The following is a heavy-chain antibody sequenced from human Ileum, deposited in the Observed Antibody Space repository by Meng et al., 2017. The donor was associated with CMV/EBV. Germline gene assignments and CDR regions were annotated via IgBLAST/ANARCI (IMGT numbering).Heavy chain of an antibody. Sequence: QVQLVQSGAEVKKPGSSVKVSCEASGGTFSSNAISWVRHAPGQGLEWMGVISPIFRTSNYAQKFQGRLTITADESTSTAYMELSSPTSGDTAVYYCATSGRGPKYYFDYWGQGTLVTVSS. V-gene: IGHV1-69*12. D-gene: IGHD1-14*01. CDR1: GGTFSSNA. CDR3: ATSGRGPKYYFDY. CDR2: ISPIFRTS. J-gene: IGHJ4*02.